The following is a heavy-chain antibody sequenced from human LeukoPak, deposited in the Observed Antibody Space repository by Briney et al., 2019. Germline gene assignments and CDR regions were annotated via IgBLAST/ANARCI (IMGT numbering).Heavy chain of an antibody. CDR1: GFTFSSYD. CDR3: AKRSCSGGSCYGVDY. CDR2: ISGSGSGGST. Sequence: GGSLRLSCAASGFTFSSYDMTWVRQAPGKGLEWVSDISGSGSGGSTYYADSVKGRFTISRDNSKNTLYLQMNSLRVEDTAVYYCAKRSCSGGSCYGVDYWGQGTLVIVSS. V-gene: IGHV3-23*01. J-gene: IGHJ4*02. D-gene: IGHD2-15*01.